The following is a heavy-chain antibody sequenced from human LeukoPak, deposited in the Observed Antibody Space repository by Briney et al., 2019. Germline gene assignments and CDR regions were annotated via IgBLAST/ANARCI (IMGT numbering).Heavy chain of an antibody. CDR2: INHSGST. CDR1: GGSFSGYY. J-gene: IGHJ4*02. V-gene: IGHV4-34*01. Sequence: SETLSLTCAVYGGSFSGYYWSWIRLPPGKGLEWIGEINHSGSTNYNPSLKSRVTISVDTSKNQFSLKLSSVTAADTAVYYCARGFYGSGSYYNWGQGTLVTVSS. D-gene: IGHD3-10*01. CDR3: ARGFYGSGSYYN.